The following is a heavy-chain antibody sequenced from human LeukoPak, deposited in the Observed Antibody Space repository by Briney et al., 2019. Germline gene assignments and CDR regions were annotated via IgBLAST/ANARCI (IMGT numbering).Heavy chain of an antibody. CDR2: INGDGRNI. CDR1: GFTFDDYG. D-gene: IGHD3-9*01. V-gene: IGHV3-20*04. J-gene: IGHJ6*02. CDR3: TRDLMDYDVSTGLHHYYMDV. Sequence: GGSLRLSCAASGFTFDDYGMSWVRQAPRKGLVWVSRINGDGRNINYADSVRGRFTISRDNAKNTLYLQMNTLRVEDTAVYYRTRDLMDYDVSTGLHHYYMDVWGQGTTVTVSS.